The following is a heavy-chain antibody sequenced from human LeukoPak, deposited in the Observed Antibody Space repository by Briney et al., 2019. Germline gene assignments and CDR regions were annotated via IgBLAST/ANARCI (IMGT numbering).Heavy chain of an antibody. J-gene: IGHJ1*01. CDR2: IKGTSDGGAT. D-gene: IGHD2-8*01. Sequence: GGSLRLSCATSGFSFYDAWLSWVRQAPGKGLEWVDRIKGTSDGGATDYAAPVKGRFTISKDDSKRTLYLQMNSLNTEDTAVYYCTTVTNFNLGGQGTLVTVSS. CDR1: GFSFYDAW. CDR3: TTVTNFNL. V-gene: IGHV3-15*01.